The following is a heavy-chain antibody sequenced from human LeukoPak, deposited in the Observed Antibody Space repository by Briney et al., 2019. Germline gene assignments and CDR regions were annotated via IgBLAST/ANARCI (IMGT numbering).Heavy chain of an antibody. Sequence: WGSLRLSCTASGFTFSSYAMSWVRQAPGKGLKWASAIHPTEGTTFYADSVKGRFTISRDNSKNTLYLQLNSLRAEDTAVYYCTTYTGILGFDYWGQGALVTVSS. CDR1: GFTFSSYA. V-gene: IGHV3-23*01. J-gene: IGHJ4*02. D-gene: IGHD7-27*01. CDR2: IHPTEGTT. CDR3: TTYTGILGFDY.